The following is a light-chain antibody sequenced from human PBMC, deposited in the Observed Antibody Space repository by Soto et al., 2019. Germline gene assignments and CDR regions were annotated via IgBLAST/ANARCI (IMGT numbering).Light chain of an antibody. J-gene: IGKJ4*01. Sequence: EIVMTQSPATLSVSPGERATLSCRASKSVSSNLAWYQQKPGQAPRLLIYGASTRATGIPARFSGSGSGTEFTLTISSLQSEDFAVYYCHQYYKWPLTFGGGTKVDIK. CDR1: KSVSSN. CDR3: HQYYKWPLT. V-gene: IGKV3-15*01. CDR2: GAS.